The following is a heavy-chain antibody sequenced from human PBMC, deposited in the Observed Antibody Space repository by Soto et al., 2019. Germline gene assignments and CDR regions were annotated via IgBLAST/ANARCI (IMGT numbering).Heavy chain of an antibody. CDR3: AKDWARWLQSFDY. V-gene: IGHV3-23*01. CDR1: GFTFSSYA. Sequence: PGGSLRLSCAASGFTFSSYAMSWVRQAPGKGLEWVSAISGSGGSTYYADSVKGPFTISRDNSKNTLYLQMNSLRAEDTAVYYCAKDWARWLQSFDYWGQGTLVTVSS. CDR2: ISGSGGST. D-gene: IGHD5-12*01. J-gene: IGHJ4*02.